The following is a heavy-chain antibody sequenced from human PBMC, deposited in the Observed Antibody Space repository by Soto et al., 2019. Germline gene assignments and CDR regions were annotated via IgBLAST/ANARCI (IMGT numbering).Heavy chain of an antibody. V-gene: IGHV3-9*01. CDR3: AKDRASTVTYYFDGMDV. D-gene: IGHD4-17*01. CDR1: GFTFDSYA. J-gene: IGHJ6*02. CDR2: ITWNSGSI. Sequence: GGSMRLSCAASGFTFDSYAMHWVRQSPGKGLEWVSSITWNSGSIRYANSVKGRFIISRDNAKDSLYLQMNSLRGEDTALYYCAKDRASTVTYYFDGMDVWGQGTTVTVSS.